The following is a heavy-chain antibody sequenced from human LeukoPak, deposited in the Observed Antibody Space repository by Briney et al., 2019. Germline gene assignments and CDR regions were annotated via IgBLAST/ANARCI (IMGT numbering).Heavy chain of an antibody. J-gene: IGHJ3*02. CDR3: TGHTGAGDAFRPFHI. D-gene: IGHD2-21*02. CDR1: GFTFSDYY. V-gene: IGHV3-11*04. CDR2: ISSSGSTI. Sequence: NPGGSPRLSCAASGFTFSDYYMSWIRQAPGKGLEWVLYISSSGSTIYYADSVKGRFTISRDNAKNSLYLQMNSLRAEDTAVYYCTGHTGAGDAFRPFHIWGQGTMVTVSS.